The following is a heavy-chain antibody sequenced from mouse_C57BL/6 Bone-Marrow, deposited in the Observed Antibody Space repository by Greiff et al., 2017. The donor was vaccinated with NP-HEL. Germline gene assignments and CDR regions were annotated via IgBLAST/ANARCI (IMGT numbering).Heavy chain of an antibody. CDR3: ARWYGSPWYFDV. Sequence: QVQLQQSGPELVKPGASVKISCKASGYAFSSSWMNWVKQRPGKGLEWIGRIYPGDGDPNYNGKFKGKATLTADKSSSTAYMQLSSLTSEDSAVYFCARWYGSPWYFDVWGTGTTVTVSS. V-gene: IGHV1-82*01. J-gene: IGHJ1*03. CDR1: GYAFSSSW. CDR2: IYPGDGDP. D-gene: IGHD1-1*01.